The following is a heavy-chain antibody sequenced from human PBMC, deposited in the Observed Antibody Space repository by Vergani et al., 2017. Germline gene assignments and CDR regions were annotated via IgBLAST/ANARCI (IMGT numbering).Heavy chain of an antibody. CDR3: ARSGITMVRGVID. V-gene: IGHV3-23*01. J-gene: IGHJ4*02. D-gene: IGHD3-10*01. Sequence: EVQLLESGGGLVQPGGSLRLSCAASGFTFSSYAMSWVRQAPGKGLEWVSAISGSGGSTYYADSVKGRFTISRDNAKNSLYLQMNSLRAEDTAVYYCARSGITMVRGVIDWGQGTLVTVSS. CDR2: ISGSGGST. CDR1: GFTFSSYA.